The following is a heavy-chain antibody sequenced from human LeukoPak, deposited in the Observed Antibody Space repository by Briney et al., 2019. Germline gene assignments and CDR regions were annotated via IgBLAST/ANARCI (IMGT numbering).Heavy chain of an antibody. CDR3: AKGYAPSDY. Sequence: GGSLRLSCAASGFTFSSYAMHWVRQAPGKGLEWVAVISYDGSNKYYADSVKGRFTISRDNSKNTLYLQMNSLRAEDTAVYYCAKGYAPSDYWGQGTLVTVSS. J-gene: IGHJ4*02. V-gene: IGHV3-30-3*01. CDR2: ISYDGSNK. D-gene: IGHD5-12*01. CDR1: GFTFSSYA.